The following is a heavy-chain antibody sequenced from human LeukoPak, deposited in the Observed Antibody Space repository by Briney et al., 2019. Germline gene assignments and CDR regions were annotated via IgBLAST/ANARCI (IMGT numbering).Heavy chain of an antibody. CDR2: ISSSSSYT. D-gene: IGHD2-2*01. J-gene: IGHJ6*02. Sequence: GGSLRLSCVASGFTFSDYYMSWIRQAPGKGLEWVSYISSSSSYTNYADSVKGRFTISRDNAKNSLYLQMNSLRAEDTAVYYCARDCSSTSCHYGMDVWGQGTTVTVSS. CDR1: GFTFSDYY. CDR3: ARDCSSTSCHYGMDV. V-gene: IGHV3-11*06.